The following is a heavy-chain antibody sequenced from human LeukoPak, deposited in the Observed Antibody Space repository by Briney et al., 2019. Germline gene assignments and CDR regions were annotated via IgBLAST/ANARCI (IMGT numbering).Heavy chain of an antibody. CDR1: GFTFSSYS. CDR3: ARTSPGAVAGTDFDY. Sequence: GGSLRLSCAASGFTFSSYSMNWVRQAPGKGLEWVSSISSSSSYIYYADSVKGRFTISRDNAKNSLYLQMNSLRAEDTAVYYCARTSPGAVAGTDFDYWGQGTLVTVSS. J-gene: IGHJ4*02. D-gene: IGHD6-19*01. V-gene: IGHV3-21*01. CDR2: ISSSSSYI.